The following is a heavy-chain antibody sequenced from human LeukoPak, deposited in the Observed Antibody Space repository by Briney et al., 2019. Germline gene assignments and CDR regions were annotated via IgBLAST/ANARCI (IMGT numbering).Heavy chain of an antibody. CDR1: GFTFSSYA. CDR2: ISYDGSNK. Sequence: GGSLRLSCAASGFTFSSYAMHWVRQAPGKGLEWVAVISYDGSNKYYADSVKGRFTISRDNSKNSLYLQMNSLRAEDTAVYYCARDGGSYGGDDIWGQGTMVTVSS. V-gene: IGHV3-30-3*01. D-gene: IGHD1-26*01. J-gene: IGHJ3*02. CDR3: ARDGGSYGGDDI.